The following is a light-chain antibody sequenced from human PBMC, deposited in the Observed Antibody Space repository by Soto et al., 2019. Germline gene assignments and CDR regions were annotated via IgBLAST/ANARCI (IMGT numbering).Light chain of an antibody. J-gene: IGLJ1*01. CDR2: EGS. CDR1: SSDVGSYNL. V-gene: IGLV2-23*01. CDR3: CSYAGSSTPSFV. Sequence: QLVLTQPASVSGSPGQSITISCTGTSSDVGSYNLVSWYQQHPGKAPKLMIYEGSKRPSGVSNRFSGSKSGNTASLTISGLQAEDEADYYCCSYAGSSTPSFVFGTGTKVTVL.